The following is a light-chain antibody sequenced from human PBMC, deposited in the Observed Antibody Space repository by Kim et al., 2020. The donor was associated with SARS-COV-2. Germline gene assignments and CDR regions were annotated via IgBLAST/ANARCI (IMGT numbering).Light chain of an antibody. J-gene: IGLJ1*01. V-gene: IGLV2-14*04. CDR2: DVS. CDR1: RSDVGCYNY. Sequence: GQSTTISCTGTRSDVGCYNYVSWYQQHPGKAPKLMIYDVSKRPSGVSNRFSGSKSGNTASLTISGLQAEDEADYYCSSYTSSSTYVFGTGTKVTVL. CDR3: SSYTSSSTYV.